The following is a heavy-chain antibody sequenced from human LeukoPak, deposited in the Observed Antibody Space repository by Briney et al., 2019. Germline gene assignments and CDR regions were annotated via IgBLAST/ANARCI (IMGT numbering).Heavy chain of an antibody. J-gene: IGHJ6*03. CDR1: GDSISSHH. D-gene: IGHD2/OR15-2a*01. CDR2: FFDSGST. CDR3: ARVLQNYYHLDV. Sequence: SETLSLTCTVSGDSISSHHWSWIRQPPGKGLEWMGFFFDSGSTNYKSSLESRVTMSVDTSKNQFSLKLSSVTAADTAVYYCARVLQNYYHLDVWGTGTTVTVSS. V-gene: IGHV4-59*11.